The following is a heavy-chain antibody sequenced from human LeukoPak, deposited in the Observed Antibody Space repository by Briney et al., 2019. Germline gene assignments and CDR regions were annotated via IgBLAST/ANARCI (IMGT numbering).Heavy chain of an antibody. Sequence: SGGYLRLSCAVSGFTSSIYGMSWVRQAPGKGLEWVSSITNGGDNTYYADFVQGRFTIYRDNYKNSLHLQMSSLRAEDTAIYFCAKRDTSGLYYFDYWGQGTLVTVSS. V-gene: IGHV3-23*01. CDR3: AKRDTSGLYYFDY. J-gene: IGHJ4*02. CDR1: GFTSSIYG. D-gene: IGHD3-10*01. CDR2: ITNGGDNT.